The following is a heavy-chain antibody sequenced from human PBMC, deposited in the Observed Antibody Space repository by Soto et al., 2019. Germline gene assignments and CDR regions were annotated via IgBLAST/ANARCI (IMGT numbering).Heavy chain of an antibody. CDR1: GFSLSTSGVG. CDR3: AHVFNSNSGSYRYFDY. D-gene: IGHD3-16*02. V-gene: IGHV2-5*02. Sequence: QITLKESGPTLVKPTQSLTLTCTFSGFSLSTSGVGVGWIRQPPGKALEWLALIYWDDDKRYSPSLKSSLTITKDTSKNQVVLTMTNMDPVDTATYYCAHVFNSNSGSYRYFDYWGQGTLVTVSS. CDR2: IYWDDDK. J-gene: IGHJ4*02.